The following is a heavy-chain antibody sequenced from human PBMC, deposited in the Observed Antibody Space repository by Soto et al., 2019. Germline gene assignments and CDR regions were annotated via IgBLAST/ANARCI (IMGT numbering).Heavy chain of an antibody. J-gene: IGHJ4*02. CDR2: IWYDGSNK. D-gene: IGHD2-8*01. CDR3: AKKEMARTGVPYYYDY. Sequence: PGGCLRLSCAASGFSFKSYGMHWVRQAPGKGLEWVAVIWYDGSNKYYGDSVKGRFTISRDNSKNTLYLQMNSLRAEDTALYYCAKKEMARTGVPYYYDYWGQGILVTVSS. V-gene: IGHV3-33*06. CDR1: GFSFKSYG.